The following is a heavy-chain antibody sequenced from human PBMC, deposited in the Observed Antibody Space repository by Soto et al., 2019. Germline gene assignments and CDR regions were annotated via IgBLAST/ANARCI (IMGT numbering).Heavy chain of an antibody. Sequence: QVQLVQSGAELKKPGSSVKVSCSASGVTFSSYAFTWVRQAPGQGLEWMGNIIPVFRTSNYAQGFQGRLTISADESTNTIFRELCSLRSEDRAVYFCAKDGSWDGGGGESWGQGTLVIVSS. CDR1: GVTFSSYA. D-gene: IGHD3-16*01. CDR2: IIPVFRTS. V-gene: IGHV1-69*18. CDR3: AKDGSWDGGGGES. J-gene: IGHJ4*02.